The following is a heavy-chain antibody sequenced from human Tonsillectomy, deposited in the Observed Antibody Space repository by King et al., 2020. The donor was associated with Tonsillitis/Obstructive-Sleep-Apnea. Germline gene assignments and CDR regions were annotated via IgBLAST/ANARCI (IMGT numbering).Heavy chain of an antibody. J-gene: IGHJ3*02. V-gene: IGHV1-46*01. CDR2: INPSGDSK. CDR3: AREESRDAFDI. Sequence: HVQLVESGAEVKKPGASVKVSCTTSGYTFSSYYMHWVRQAPGQGLEWMGIINPSGDSKSYAQKFQGRVTMTRDTSTSTVYMELSSLRCVDTAVYYCAREESRDAFDIWGQGTMFTVSS. CDR1: GYTFSSYY.